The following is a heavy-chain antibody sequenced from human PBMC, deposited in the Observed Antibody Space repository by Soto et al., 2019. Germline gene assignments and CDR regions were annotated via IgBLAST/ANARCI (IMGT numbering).Heavy chain of an antibody. CDR2: INDNSGTI. V-gene: IGHV3-48*03. CDR3: VREYCSGGICSDAFDV. CDR1: GFLFKNYE. Sequence: EVQLVESGGGLVQPGGSLTLSCAASGFLFKNYEVDWVRQAPGKGPEWISYINDNSGTIYYADSVRGRFTISRDNAKNSLYLQMNSLRAEDTAVYFCVREYCSGGICSDAFDVWGQGTLVTVSS. J-gene: IGHJ3*01. D-gene: IGHD2-15*01.